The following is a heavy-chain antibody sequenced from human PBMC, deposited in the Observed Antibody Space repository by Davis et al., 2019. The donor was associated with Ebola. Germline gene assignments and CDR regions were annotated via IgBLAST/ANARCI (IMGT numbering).Heavy chain of an antibody. J-gene: IGHJ6*02. CDR2: ISYDGSNK. CDR1: GFTFSSYA. CDR3: ARSVVTAIPKAYYYGMDV. Sequence: PGGSLRLSCAASGFTFSSYAMHWVRQAPGKGLEWVAVISYDGSNKYYADSVKGRFTISRDNSKNTLYLQMNSLRAEDTAVYYCARSVVTAIPKAYYYGMDVWGQGTTVTVSS. D-gene: IGHD2-21*02. V-gene: IGHV3-30-3*01.